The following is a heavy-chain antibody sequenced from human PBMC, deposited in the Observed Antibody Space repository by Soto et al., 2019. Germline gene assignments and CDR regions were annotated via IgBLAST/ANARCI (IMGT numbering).Heavy chain of an antibody. J-gene: IGHJ6*02. CDR3: ARATYTSGGSPTFAMDV. CDR1: GYTFSSNA. Sequence: QVHLAQSGAEVKEPGASVRVSCKASGYTFSSNAIHWVRQAPGQELEWMGWINGGNGYAKYSQNFQDRVTLTRDASARTTYMELSSLRSEDTAIFYCARATYTSGGSPTFAMDVWGQGTTVTVSS. CDR2: INGGNGYA. V-gene: IGHV1-3*01. D-gene: IGHD3-10*01.